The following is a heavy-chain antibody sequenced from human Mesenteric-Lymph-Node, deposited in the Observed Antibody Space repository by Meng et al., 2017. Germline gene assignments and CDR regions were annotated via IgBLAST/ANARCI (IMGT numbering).Heavy chain of an antibody. Sequence: GESLKISCAASGFNFSGYEMNWVRQAPGKGLEWVGFIRSKAYGGTTEYAASVKGRFTISRDDSKSIAYLQMNSLKTEDTAVYYCARRRFTQTLAYCGGDCYSGDWYFDLWGRGTLVTVSS. CDR3: ARRRFTQTLAYCGGDCYSGDWYFDL. CDR2: IRSKAYGGTT. J-gene: IGHJ2*01. V-gene: IGHV3-49*04. D-gene: IGHD2-21*02. CDR1: GFNFSGYE.